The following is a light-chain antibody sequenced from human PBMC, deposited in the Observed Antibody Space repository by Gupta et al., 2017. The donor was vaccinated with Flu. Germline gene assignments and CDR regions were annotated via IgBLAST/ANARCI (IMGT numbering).Light chain of an antibody. CDR3: SSYTSTTTLV. CDR2: EVN. V-gene: IGLV2-14*01. J-gene: IGLJ1*01. CDR1: SSDIGTYNY. Sequence: QPALPQPASVSASPGQSITISCPGTSSDIGTYNYVSWYQQHPGKAPELMIYEVNNRPSGVSNRFSGSKSGNTASLTISGLQAEDEADYYCSSYTSTTTLVFGSGTKVTVL.